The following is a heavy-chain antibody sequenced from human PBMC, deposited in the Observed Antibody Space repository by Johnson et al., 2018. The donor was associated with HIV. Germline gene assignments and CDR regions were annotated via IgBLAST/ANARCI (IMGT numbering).Heavy chain of an antibody. V-gene: IGHV3-30*02. CDR1: GFTLNSHG. D-gene: IGHD1-26*01. CDR2: IRYDGSNK. J-gene: IGHJ3*01. CDR3: GKGQEIVGATSMGGVFDF. Sequence: QVQLVESGGGVVQPGGSLRLSCAASGFTLNSHGMHWVRQAPGKGLEWVAFIRYDGSNKYYADSVKGRFTISRDNSRNTLFRQINSLRAEDTAVYYCGKGQEIVGATSMGGVFDFWGQGTVVSVSS.